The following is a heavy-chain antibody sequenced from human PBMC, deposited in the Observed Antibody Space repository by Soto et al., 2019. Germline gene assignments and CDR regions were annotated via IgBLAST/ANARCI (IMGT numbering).Heavy chain of an antibody. V-gene: IGHV4-4*02. Sequence: SETLSLTCTVSGDTISSTRWWSWVRLSPGKGLEWIGEIYHLGRTNYNPYLKSRVTLSIDKSNNQFSLTLTSVTAADTAVYFCAKARFHYDSSGYLIDYWGQGTLVTVSS. D-gene: IGHD3-22*01. CDR2: IYHLGRT. CDR1: GDTISSTRW. J-gene: IGHJ4*02. CDR3: AKARFHYDSSGYLIDY.